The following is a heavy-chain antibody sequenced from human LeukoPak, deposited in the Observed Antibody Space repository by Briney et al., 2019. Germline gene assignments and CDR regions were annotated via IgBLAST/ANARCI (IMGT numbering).Heavy chain of an antibody. CDR1: GGSISYYY. CDR3: ARGGGGYSWYFDL. D-gene: IGHD5-12*01. Sequence: SETLSLTCSVSGGSISYYYWSWIRQPAWKELEWIGRIYTSGSTNYNPSLKSRVTMSLDTSKNQFSLNVSPVTAADTAVYYCARGGGGYSWYFDLWGRGTLVTVSS. CDR2: IYTSGST. J-gene: IGHJ2*01. V-gene: IGHV4-4*07.